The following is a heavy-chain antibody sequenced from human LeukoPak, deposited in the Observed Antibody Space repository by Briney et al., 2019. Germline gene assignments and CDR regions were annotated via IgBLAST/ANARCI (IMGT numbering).Heavy chain of an antibody. CDR2: ISSSSSTI. J-gene: IGHJ4*02. CDR3: ARDLIFRDVVVVAPKGY. V-gene: IGHV3-48*02. CDR1: GFTFSSYS. Sequence: GGSLRLSCAASGFTFSSYSMNWVRQAPGKGLEWVSYISSSSSTIYYADSVKGRFTISRDSAKNSLYLQMNSLRDEDTAVYYCARDLIFRDVVVVAPKGYWGQGTLVTVS. D-gene: IGHD2-15*01.